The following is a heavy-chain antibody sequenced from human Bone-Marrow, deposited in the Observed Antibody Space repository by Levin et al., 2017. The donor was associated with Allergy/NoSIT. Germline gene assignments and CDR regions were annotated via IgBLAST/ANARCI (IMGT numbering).Heavy chain of an antibody. CDR3: ARVGPATGGLDS. CDR1: DVSIRNYY. V-gene: IGHV4-59*01. Sequence: SETLSLTCSVSDVSIRNYYWSWIRQPPGKGLEYVGDIFYSVSTNYNPSLKSRVTMSVDTSKNQFSLRLKSLTAADTAVYYCARVGPATGGLDSWGPGTLVIVSS. CDR2: IFYSVST. D-gene: IGHD7-27*01. J-gene: IGHJ4*02.